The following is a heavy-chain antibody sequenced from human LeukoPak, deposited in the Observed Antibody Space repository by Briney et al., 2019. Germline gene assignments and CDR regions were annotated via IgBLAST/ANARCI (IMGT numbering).Heavy chain of an antibody. CDR3: VRGPYGSGISNWFDP. V-gene: IGHV4-59*01. Sequence: PSETLSLTCTVSDGAIAGYSWSWIRQAPGKGLEWIGYIYYSGDTNYNPSLQSRVTVSVDTSKNQFSLRLTSVSAADTAVYCCVRGPYGSGISNWFDPWGQGTQVIVSS. D-gene: IGHD3-10*01. CDR2: IYYSGDT. CDR1: DGAIAGYS. J-gene: IGHJ5*02.